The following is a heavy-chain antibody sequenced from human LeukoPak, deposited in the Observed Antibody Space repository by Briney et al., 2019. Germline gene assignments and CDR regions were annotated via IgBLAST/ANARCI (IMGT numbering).Heavy chain of an antibody. CDR1: GGSMSPNY. V-gene: IGHV4-59*08. CDR3: AKGNGWWYY. CDR2: IHYSGST. D-gene: IGHD2-8*02. J-gene: IGHJ4*02. Sequence: PSETLSLTCTVSGGSMSPNYWSWVRQPPGQGLEWIGYIHYSGSTNYNPSLKSRVTISVDTSKNQFSLNLNSVTAADTAIYYCAKGNGWWYYWGQGTLVTLSS.